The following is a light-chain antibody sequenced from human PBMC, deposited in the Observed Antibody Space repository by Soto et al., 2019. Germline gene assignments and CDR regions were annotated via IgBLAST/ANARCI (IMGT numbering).Light chain of an antibody. CDR1: QSVSSN. CDR2: GVS. V-gene: IGKV3-15*01. Sequence: EIVITQPPATLSVSPGERATLSCRASQSVSSNLAWYQQKPGQAPRLLISGVSTRATGIPARFSGSGSGREFTLSFSSLQFEYFAVYYCQQYNNWPPWSFGEGTKVEIK. J-gene: IGKJ1*01. CDR3: QQYNNWPPWS.